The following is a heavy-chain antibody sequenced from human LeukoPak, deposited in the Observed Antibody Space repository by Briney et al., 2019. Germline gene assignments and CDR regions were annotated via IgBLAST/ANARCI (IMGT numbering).Heavy chain of an antibody. J-gene: IGHJ4*02. CDR2: ITSASYI. D-gene: IGHD3-22*01. CDR1: GFTFSRYA. CDR3: ARGSPYYYDSSGYYNY. V-gene: IGHV3-21*01. Sequence: GGSLRLSCAASGFTFSRYAMNWVRQAPGKGLEWVSTITSASYIYYADSVKGRFTVSRDNAKNSLYLQMNSLRAEDTAVYYCARGSPYYYDSSGYYNYWGQGTLVTVSS.